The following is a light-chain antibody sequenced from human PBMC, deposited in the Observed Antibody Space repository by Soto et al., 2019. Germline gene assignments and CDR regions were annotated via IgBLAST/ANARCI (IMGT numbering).Light chain of an antibody. CDR1: QSVSSN. CDR2: GTS. Sequence: EIVMTQSPATLSVSPGERATLSCRASQSVSSNLAWYQQKPGQSPRLLIYGTSTRATGVPARFSGSGSGTEFTLTISSLQSEDFAFYYCQQYNNWPRTFGQGTKWIS. V-gene: IGKV3-15*01. CDR3: QQYNNWPRT. J-gene: IGKJ1*01.